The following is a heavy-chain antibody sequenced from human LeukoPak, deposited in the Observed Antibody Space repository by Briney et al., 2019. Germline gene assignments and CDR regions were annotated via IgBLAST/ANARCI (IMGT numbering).Heavy chain of an antibody. CDR2: IDPSDSYT. D-gene: IGHD6-13*01. J-gene: IGHJ4*02. V-gene: IGHV5-10-1*01. CDR3: ARHGVIAAAGSTVDY. Sequence: GESLQISCQGSGYSFTSYWISWVRQMPGKGLEWVGRIDPSDSYTNYSPSFQGHVTISADKSISTAYLQWSSLKASDTAMYYCARHGVIAAAGSTVDYWGQGTLVTVSS. CDR1: GYSFTSYW.